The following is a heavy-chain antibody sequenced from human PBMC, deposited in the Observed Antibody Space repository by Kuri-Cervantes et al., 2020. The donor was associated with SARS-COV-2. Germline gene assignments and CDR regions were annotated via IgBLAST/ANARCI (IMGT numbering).Heavy chain of an antibody. V-gene: IGHV3-48*02. CDR1: GFTFSSYS. Sequence: GESLKISCAASGFTFSSYSMNWVRQAPGKGLEWVSYISSSSSTIYYAGSVKGRFTISRDNAKNSLYLQMNSLRDEDTAVYYCASWRNFDYGDYANYYYYGMDVWGQGTTVTVSS. CDR3: ASWRNFDYGDYANYYYYGMDV. J-gene: IGHJ6*02. D-gene: IGHD4-17*01. CDR2: ISSSSSTI.